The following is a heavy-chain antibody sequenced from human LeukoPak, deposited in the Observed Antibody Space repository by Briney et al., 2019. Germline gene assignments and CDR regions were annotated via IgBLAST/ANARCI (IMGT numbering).Heavy chain of an antibody. CDR1: EFTFSSYA. D-gene: IGHD3-3*01. Sequence: QPGGSLRLSCAASEFTFSSYAMSWVRQAPRKGLEWVSTISGSGGSTYYADSVKGRFTISRDNSKDTLYLQMNSLRDEDTAVYYCASKRFLDYWGQGKLVIVSS. CDR3: ASKRFLDY. V-gene: IGHV3-23*01. CDR2: ISGSGGST. J-gene: IGHJ4*02.